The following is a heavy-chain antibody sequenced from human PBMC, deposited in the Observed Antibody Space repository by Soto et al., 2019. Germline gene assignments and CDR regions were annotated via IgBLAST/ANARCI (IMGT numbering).Heavy chain of an antibody. CDR1: GFTFRSYW. V-gene: IGHV3-74*01. CDR2: IDSDGSST. D-gene: IGHD4-4*01. J-gene: IGHJ5*02. CDR3: ARGGVTTLNNWFDP. Sequence: GGSLRLSCAASGFTFRSYWMHWVRQVPGKGLVWVSRIDSDGSSTYYADSVKGRFTISRDNAKNTVYLQMNSLRTEDTGVYYCARGGVTTLNNWFDPWGQGTLVTVSS.